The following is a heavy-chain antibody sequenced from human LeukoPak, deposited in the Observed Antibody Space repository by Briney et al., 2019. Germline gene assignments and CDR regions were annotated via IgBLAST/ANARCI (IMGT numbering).Heavy chain of an antibody. Sequence: GASVKVPCKASGYTFSTYAMNWVRQAPGQGLEWMGWINTNTGNPTYAQGFTGRFVFSLDTSVTTAYLQISSLKADDTAVYYCARANLWFGELGWIDPWGQGTLVTVSS. D-gene: IGHD3-10*01. J-gene: IGHJ5*02. V-gene: IGHV7-4-1*02. CDR2: INTNTGNP. CDR1: GYTFSTYA. CDR3: ARANLWFGELGWIDP.